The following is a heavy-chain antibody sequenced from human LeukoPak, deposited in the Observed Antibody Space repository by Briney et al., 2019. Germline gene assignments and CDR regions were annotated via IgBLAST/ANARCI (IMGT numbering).Heavy chain of an antibody. J-gene: IGHJ4*02. CDR2: IYHSGST. CDR1: GGSIGSGGYS. D-gene: IGHD6-19*01. Sequence: SQTLSLTCAVSGGSIGSGGYSWSWIRQPPGKGLEWIGYIYHSGSTYYTPSLKSRVTISVDRSKNQFSLKLSSVTAADTAVYYCARVSLVAGPFYIDYWGQGTLVTVSS. V-gene: IGHV4-30-2*01. CDR3: ARVSLVAGPFYIDY.